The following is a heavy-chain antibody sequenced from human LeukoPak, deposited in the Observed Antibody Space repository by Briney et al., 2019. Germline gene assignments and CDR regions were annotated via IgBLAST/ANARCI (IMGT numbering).Heavy chain of an antibody. D-gene: IGHD2-15*01. V-gene: IGHV4-59*01. CDR2: IYYSGST. Sequence: SSETLSLTCTVSGGSISRYYWSWIRQPPGKGLEWIGYIYYSGSTNYNPSLKSRVTISVDTSKNQFSLKLSSVTAADTAVYYCARARGRYCSGGSCYYDYWGQGTLVTVSS. J-gene: IGHJ4*02. CDR3: ARARGRYCSGGSCYYDY. CDR1: GGSISRYY.